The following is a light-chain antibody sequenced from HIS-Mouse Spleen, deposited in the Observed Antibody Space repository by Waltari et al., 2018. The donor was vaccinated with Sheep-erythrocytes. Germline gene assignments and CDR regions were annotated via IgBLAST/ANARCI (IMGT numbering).Light chain of an antibody. Sequence: QSALTQPRSVSGSPGQSVTISCTGTSSDVGGYNYVSWYQQHPGKAPKLMIFDVSKRPAGVPDGFAGSKSGDSASLTISGRQAEDEADYYCCSYAGSYTFWVFGGGTKLTVL. V-gene: IGLV2-11*01. CDR3: CSYAGSYTFWV. CDR1: SSDVGGYNY. CDR2: DVS. J-gene: IGLJ3*02.